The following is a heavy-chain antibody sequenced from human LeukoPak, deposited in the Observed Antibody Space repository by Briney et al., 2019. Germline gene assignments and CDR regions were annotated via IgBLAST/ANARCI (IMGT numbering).Heavy chain of an antibody. CDR2: IHYSGST. V-gene: IGHV4-31*03. CDR1: GGSISSGGYY. CDR3: ARGYGDYGDDAFDI. J-gene: IGHJ3*02. D-gene: IGHD4-17*01. Sequence: TLSLTCTVSGGSISSGGYYWSWIRQHPGKGLEWIGYIHYSGSTYYNPSLKSRVTISVDTSKNQFSLKLSSVTAADTAVYYCARGYGDYGDDAFDIWGQGTMVTVSS.